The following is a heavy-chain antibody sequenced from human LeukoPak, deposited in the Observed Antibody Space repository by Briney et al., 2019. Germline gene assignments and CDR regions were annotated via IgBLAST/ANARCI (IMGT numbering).Heavy chain of an antibody. CDR2: ISYDGGNK. Sequence: GGSLRLSCAASGFTFRSYAMHWVRQAPGKGLEWVAVISYDGGNKYYADYVKGRFTISRDNSKNTLYLQMNSLRAEDTAVYYCARDSKGYCSSTSCYGNWFDPWGQGTLVTVSS. J-gene: IGHJ5*02. CDR3: ARDSKGYCSSTSCYGNWFDP. CDR1: GFTFRSYA. D-gene: IGHD2-2*01. V-gene: IGHV3-30*04.